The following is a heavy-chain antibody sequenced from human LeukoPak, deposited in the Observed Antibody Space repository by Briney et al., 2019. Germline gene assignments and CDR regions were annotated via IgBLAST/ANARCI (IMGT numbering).Heavy chain of an antibody. CDR3: ARDLSSAWFYY. CDR1: GGSFSGYY. CDR2: INHSGST. D-gene: IGHD6-25*01. V-gene: IGHV4-34*01. J-gene: IGHJ4*02. Sequence: SETLSLTCAVYGGSFSGYYWSWIRQPPGKGLEWIGEINHSGSTNYNPSLKSRVTISVDTSKNQFSLKLSSVTAADTAVYYCARDLSSAWFYYWGQGTLVTVSS.